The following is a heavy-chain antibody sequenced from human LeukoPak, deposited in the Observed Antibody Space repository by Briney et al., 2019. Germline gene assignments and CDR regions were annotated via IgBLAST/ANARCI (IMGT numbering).Heavy chain of an antibody. CDR3: AKDFYYDSSGSNPRQGPLFDP. Sequence: GGSLRLSCAASGFTFSSYGMHWVRQAPGKGLEWVAVIWNDGSNKYYADSVKGRFTISRDNSKNTLYLQMNSLRAEDTAVYYCAKDFYYDSSGSNPRQGPLFDPWGQGTLVTVSP. D-gene: IGHD3-22*01. V-gene: IGHV3-33*06. CDR2: IWNDGSNK. J-gene: IGHJ5*02. CDR1: GFTFSSYG.